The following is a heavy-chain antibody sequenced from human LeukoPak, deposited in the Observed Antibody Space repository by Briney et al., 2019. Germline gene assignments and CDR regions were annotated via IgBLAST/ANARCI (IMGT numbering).Heavy chain of an antibody. J-gene: IGHJ4*02. D-gene: IGHD3-22*01. CDR2: ISSSGSTI. V-gene: IGHV3-48*04. CDR3: ATSIVVAKTPDY. Sequence: GGSLRLSCVASGINFSAYWMSWVRQAPGKGLEWVSYISSSGSTIYYADSVKGRFTISRDNAKNSLYLQMNSLRAEDTAVYYCATSIVVAKTPDYWGQGTLVTVSP. CDR1: GINFSAYW.